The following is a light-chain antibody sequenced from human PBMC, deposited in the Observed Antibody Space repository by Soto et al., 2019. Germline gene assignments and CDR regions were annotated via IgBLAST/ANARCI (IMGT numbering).Light chain of an antibody. J-gene: IGLJ3*02. Sequence: QSALTQPASVSGSPGQSITISCTGTSIDVGSYNLVSWYQQHPGKAPKLMIYEGSKRPSGVSNRFSGSKSGNTASLTISGLQAEDEADYYCCSYAGSSTPFGGGTKLTVL. V-gene: IGLV2-23*01. CDR1: SIDVGSYNL. CDR2: EGS. CDR3: CSYAGSSTP.